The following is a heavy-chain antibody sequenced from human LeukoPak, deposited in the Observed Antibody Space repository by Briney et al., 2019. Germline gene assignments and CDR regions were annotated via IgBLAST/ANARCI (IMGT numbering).Heavy chain of an antibody. CDR2: ISASGDST. V-gene: IGHV3-23*01. D-gene: IGHD3-3*01. CDR3: AKLFNYDFWSGKNRFDP. CDR1: GFTFSNYA. J-gene: IGHJ5*02. Sequence: GGSLTLSCAASGFTFSNYAMTWVRQAPGRGLEWVSTISASGDSTYYADSLKGRFTISRDNSKNTLDLLMNSLRAEDTAVYSCAKLFNYDFWSGKNRFDPWGQGTLVTVSS.